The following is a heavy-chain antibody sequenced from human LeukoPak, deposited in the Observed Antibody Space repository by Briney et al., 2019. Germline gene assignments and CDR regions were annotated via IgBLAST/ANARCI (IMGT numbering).Heavy chain of an antibody. CDR3: ARGYYDNSGYSNPFDY. D-gene: IGHD3-22*01. J-gene: IGHJ4*02. V-gene: IGHV4-59*11. CDR1: GGSITSLY. CDR2: VHHSGST. Sequence: SETLSLTCSVSGGSITSLYWSWLRQSPGKGLEWIGYVHHSGSTNYNPSLKSRVTISIDTSKNQFSLKLSPVTAADTAVYYCARGYYDNSGYSNPFDYWGQGTLVTVSS.